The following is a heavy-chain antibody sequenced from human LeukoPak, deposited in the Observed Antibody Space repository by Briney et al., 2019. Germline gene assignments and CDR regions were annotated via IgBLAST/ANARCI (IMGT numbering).Heavy chain of an antibody. CDR1: GFTFSSYG. J-gene: IGHJ4*02. CDR2: ISYDGSNK. CDR3: ANDEALATYYYDSSGYDY. Sequence: GGSLRLSCAASGFTFSSYGMHWVRQAPGKGLEWVAVISYDGSNKYYADSVKGRFTISRDNSKNTLYLQMNSLRAEETAVYYCANDEALATYYYDSSGYDYWGPGTLVTVSS. D-gene: IGHD3-22*01. V-gene: IGHV3-30*18.